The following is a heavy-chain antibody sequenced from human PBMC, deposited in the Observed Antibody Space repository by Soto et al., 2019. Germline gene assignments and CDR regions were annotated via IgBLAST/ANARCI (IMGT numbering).Heavy chain of an antibody. CDR3: ASRSSWYEFDY. CDR1: GFTFRSHA. CDR2: ISYDGSNK. D-gene: IGHD6-13*01. Sequence: GGSLRLSCAASGFTFRSHAMHWVRQAPGKGLEWVAVISYDGSNKYYADSVKGRFTISRDNSKNTLYLQMNSLRAEDTAVYYCASRSSWYEFDYWGQGTLVTVSS. J-gene: IGHJ4*02. V-gene: IGHV3-30-3*01.